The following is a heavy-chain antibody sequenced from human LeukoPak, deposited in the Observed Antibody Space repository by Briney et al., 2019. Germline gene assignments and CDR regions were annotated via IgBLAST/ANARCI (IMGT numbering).Heavy chain of an antibody. CDR2: ISSSSSTI. CDR1: GFTVMSSC. V-gene: IGHV3-48*01. D-gene: IGHD2-15*01. CDR3: ATLGYCSGGSCYPTGY. J-gene: IGHJ4*02. Sequence: SGGSLRLSCAASGFTVMSSCMNWVRQAPGKGLEWVSYISSSSSTIYYADSVKGRFTISRDNAKNSLYLQMNSLRAEDTAVYYCATLGYCSGGSCYPTGYWGQGTLVTVSS.